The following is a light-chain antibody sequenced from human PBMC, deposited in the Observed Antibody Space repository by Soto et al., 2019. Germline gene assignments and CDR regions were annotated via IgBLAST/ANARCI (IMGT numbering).Light chain of an antibody. CDR1: QSVSSN. CDR2: GAS. V-gene: IGKV3-15*01. J-gene: IGKJ2*01. CDR3: QQYNNWPYT. Sequence: EIVMTQSPATLSVSPGERATLSCRASQSVSSNLAWYQQKPGQPPRLLIYGASTRATGIPARFSGSGSGTDFTLTISSLQSEDLAVYYCQQYNNWPYTFGQGTKLEIK.